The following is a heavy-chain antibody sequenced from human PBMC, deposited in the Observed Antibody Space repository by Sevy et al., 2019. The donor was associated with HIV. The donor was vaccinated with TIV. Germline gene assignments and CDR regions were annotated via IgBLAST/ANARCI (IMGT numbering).Heavy chain of an antibody. CDR3: VKDAPITMVQGVFDY. J-gene: IGHJ4*02. CDR1: GFTFSSYA. CDR2: ISSNGGST. V-gene: IGHV3-64D*06. Sequence: GGSLRLSCSASGFTFSSYAMHWVRQAPGKGLGYVSAISSNGGSTYYADSVKGRFTISRDNSKNTLYLQMSSLRAEDTAVYYCVKDAPITMVQGVFDYWGQGTLVTVSS. D-gene: IGHD3-10*01.